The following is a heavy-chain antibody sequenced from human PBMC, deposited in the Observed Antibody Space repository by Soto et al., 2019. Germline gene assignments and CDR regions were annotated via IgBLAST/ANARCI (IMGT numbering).Heavy chain of an antibody. V-gene: IGHV4-39*01. D-gene: IGHD6-19*01. CDR1: GGSISSSSYY. J-gene: IGHJ6*02. Sequence: SETLSLTCTVSGGSISSSSYYWGWIRQPPGKGLEWIGSIYYSGSTYYNPSLKSRVTISVDTSKNQFSLKLSSVTAADTAVYYCASGYSSGQYYYYYYGMDVWGQGTTVTVSS. CDR3: ASGYSSGQYYYYYYGMDV. CDR2: IYYSGST.